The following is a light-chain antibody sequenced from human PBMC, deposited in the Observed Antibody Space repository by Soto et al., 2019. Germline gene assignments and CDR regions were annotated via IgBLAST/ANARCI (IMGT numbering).Light chain of an antibody. CDR2: EGS. Sequence: QSALTQPASVSGSPGQSITISCTGTSRDVGSYNLVSWYQQHPGKVPQLMIYEGSKRPSGVSNRFSGSKSGNTASLTISGLQAEDEADYYCCSYARGSTYVFGTGTKLTVL. J-gene: IGLJ1*01. CDR3: CSYARGSTYV. CDR1: SRDVGSYNL. V-gene: IGLV2-23*01.